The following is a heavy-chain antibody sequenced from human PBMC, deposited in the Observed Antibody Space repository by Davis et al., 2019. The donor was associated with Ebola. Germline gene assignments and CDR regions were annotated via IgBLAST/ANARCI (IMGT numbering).Heavy chain of an antibody. V-gene: IGHV1-18*01. Sequence: AASVKVSCKASGYTFSSYGINWVRQAPGQGLEWMGWISGYNGNTNYAQKLQGRVTMNTDTSTSTAYMELRSLRSDDTAVYYCARAGRVVVTAMADFWGQGTLVTVSS. CDR1: GYTFSSYG. CDR3: ARAGRVVVTAMADF. J-gene: IGHJ4*02. D-gene: IGHD2-21*02. CDR2: ISGYNGNT.